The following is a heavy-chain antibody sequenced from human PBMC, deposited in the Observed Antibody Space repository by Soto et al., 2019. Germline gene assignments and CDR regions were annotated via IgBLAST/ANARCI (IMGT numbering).Heavy chain of an antibody. CDR3: ADSQQLVLSDFDI. D-gene: IGHD6-6*01. CDR2: IYWDDDK. V-gene: IGHV2-5*02. J-gene: IGHJ3*02. CDR1: GFSLSPSGVG. Sequence: QITLKESGPPLVKPTQTLTLTCTFSGFSLSPSGVGVGWIRQPPGKDLEWLALIYWDDDKRYSPSLTTRLTITKDTSNTQVVLRMTNMDPVDTATYYCADSQQLVLSDFDIGGQGTTGTVSS.